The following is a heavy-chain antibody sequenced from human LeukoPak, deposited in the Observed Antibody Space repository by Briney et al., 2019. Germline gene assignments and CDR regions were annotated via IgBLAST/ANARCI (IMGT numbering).Heavy chain of an antibody. V-gene: IGHV1-69*13. D-gene: IGHD3-22*01. CDR1: GGTFSSYA. CDR3: ARGPYYYDSSGYRQFDY. CDR2: IIPIFGTA. J-gene: IGHJ4*02. Sequence: GASVKVSCKASGGTFSSYAISWVRQAPGQGLEWMGGIIPIFGTANYAQKFQGRVTITADESTSTAYMELSSLRSEDTAVYYCARGPYYYDSSGYRQFDYWGQGTLVTVSS.